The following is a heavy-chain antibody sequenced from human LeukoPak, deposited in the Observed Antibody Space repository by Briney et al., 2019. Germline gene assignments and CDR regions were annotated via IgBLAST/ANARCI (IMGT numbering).Heavy chain of an antibody. Sequence: PGRSLRLSCTASGFTFNNYAMHWVRQAPGKGLEWVAVISYDGSNKYYADSVKGRFTISRDNSKNTLYLQMNSLRAEDTAVYYCASHSYGYNHWGQGTLVIVSS. J-gene: IGHJ5*02. V-gene: IGHV3-30-3*01. CDR2: ISYDGSNK. D-gene: IGHD3-16*01. CDR3: ASHSYGYNH. CDR1: GFTFNNYA.